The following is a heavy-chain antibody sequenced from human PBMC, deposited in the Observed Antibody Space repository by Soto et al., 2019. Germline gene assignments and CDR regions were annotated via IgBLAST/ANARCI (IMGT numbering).Heavy chain of an antibody. D-gene: IGHD3-10*01. CDR1: GLSVGGNY. J-gene: IGHJ4*02. Sequence: PGGSLRLSCAASGLSVGGNYMSWVRQAPGKGLEWVSVIYIGGSTYYADSVKGRFTISRDNFKNTLYLQMNSLRAEDTALYYRASAGSGSYYKDFDYWGQGTLVTVSS. V-gene: IGHV3-53*01. CDR3: ASAGSGSYYKDFDY. CDR2: IYIGGST.